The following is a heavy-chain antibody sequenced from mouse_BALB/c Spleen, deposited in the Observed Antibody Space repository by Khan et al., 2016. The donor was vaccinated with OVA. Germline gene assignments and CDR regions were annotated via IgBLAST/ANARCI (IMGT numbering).Heavy chain of an antibody. CDR2: IYPGDGDT. J-gene: IGHJ3*01. V-gene: IGHV1-80*01. D-gene: IGHD1-1*01. CDR3: ARCYGSSFAY. Sequence: QVQLQQSGAELVRPGASVKISCKASGYAFSSSWMNWVQQRPGQGLEWIGKIYPGDGDTNYNGTFKGKATMTADKSSSTAYMQLTSLTSEDSAFYSCARCYGSSFAYWGQGTLVTVSA. CDR1: GYAFSSSW.